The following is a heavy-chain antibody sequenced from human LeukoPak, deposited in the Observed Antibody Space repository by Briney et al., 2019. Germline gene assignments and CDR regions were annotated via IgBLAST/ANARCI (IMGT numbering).Heavy chain of an antibody. CDR2: INHSGST. CDR1: GGSFSGYY. D-gene: IGHD2-15*01. J-gene: IGHJ4*02. V-gene: IGHV4-34*01. CDR3: ASRGYCSGGSCSDFDY. Sequence: SETLSLTCAVYGGSFSGYYWSWIRHPPGKGLEWIGEINHSGSTNYNPSLKSRVTISVDTSKNQFSLKPSSVTAADTAVYYCASRGYCSGGSCSDFDYWGQGTLVTVSS.